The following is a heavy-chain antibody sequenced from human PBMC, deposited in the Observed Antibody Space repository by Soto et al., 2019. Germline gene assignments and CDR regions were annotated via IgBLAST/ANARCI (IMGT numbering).Heavy chain of an antibody. Sequence: EVQLVESGGGLVQPGGSLRLSCGASGFTFSSYNMHWVRQGPGKGLVWVSRINSDGSSTRYADSVKGRFTISRDNAKNTLYLHSNRLRAADTPIYYCARGGAVSSCWYGGHWGLGTPDTVSS. J-gene: IGHJ4*02. D-gene: IGHD6-19*01. CDR2: INSDGSST. CDR3: ARGGAVSSCWYGGH. V-gene: IGHV3-74*01. CDR1: GFTFSSYN.